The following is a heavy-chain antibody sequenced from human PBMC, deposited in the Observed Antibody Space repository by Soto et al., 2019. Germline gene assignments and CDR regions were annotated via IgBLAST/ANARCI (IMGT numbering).Heavy chain of an antibody. CDR3: ARQLKSVVVITVDFDY. CDR1: GYSFTSYW. D-gene: IGHD3-22*01. Sequence: GESLKISCKGSGYSFTSYWIGWVRQMPGKGLEWMGIIDPGDSYTRYSPSFQGHVTISADKSISTAYLQWSSLKASDTAMYYCARQLKSVVVITVDFDYWGQGTLVTVSS. CDR2: IDPGDSYT. V-gene: IGHV5-51*01. J-gene: IGHJ4*02.